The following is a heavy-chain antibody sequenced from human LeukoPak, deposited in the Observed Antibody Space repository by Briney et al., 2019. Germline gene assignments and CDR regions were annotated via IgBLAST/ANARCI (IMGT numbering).Heavy chain of an antibody. CDR2: IRGSGGST. D-gene: IGHD2-15*01. V-gene: IGHV3-23*01. Sequence: PGGSLRLSCAASGFTFSSYAMSWVRQAPGKGLEWVSAIRGSGGSTYYADSVKGRFTISRDNSKNTPYLQMNSLRAEDTAVYYCAKSKPLGYCSGGSCSFDYWGQGTLVTVSS. CDR1: GFTFSSYA. CDR3: AKSKPLGYCSGGSCSFDY. J-gene: IGHJ4*02.